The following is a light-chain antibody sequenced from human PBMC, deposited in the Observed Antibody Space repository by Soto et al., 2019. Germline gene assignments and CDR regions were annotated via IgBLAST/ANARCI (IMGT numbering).Light chain of an antibody. J-gene: IGKJ5*01. Sequence: ENVLTQSPGTLSLSPGDRATLSCRASQSLSGNYLAWYQQKPGQAPRVLIYGISKRATDIQDRFSGSGSGTEFTLTIRSLQPEDFATYYCQQHGQWPITFGQGTRLEI. V-gene: IGKV3-20*01. CDR3: QQHGQWPIT. CDR2: GIS. CDR1: QSLSGNY.